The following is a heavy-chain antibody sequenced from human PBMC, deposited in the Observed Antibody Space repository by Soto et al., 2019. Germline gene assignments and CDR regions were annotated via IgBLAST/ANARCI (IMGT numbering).Heavy chain of an antibody. CDR3: ARPGLVSGRFDWLAYYFDY. Sequence: GGSLRLSCAASGFTFSSYAMHWVRQAPGKGLEWVAVISYDGSNKYYADSVKGRFTISRDNSKNTLYLQMNSLRAEDTAVYYCARPGLVSGRFDWLAYYFDYWGQGTLVTVSS. CDR1: GFTFSSYA. D-gene: IGHD3-9*01. CDR2: ISYDGSNK. V-gene: IGHV3-30-3*01. J-gene: IGHJ4*02.